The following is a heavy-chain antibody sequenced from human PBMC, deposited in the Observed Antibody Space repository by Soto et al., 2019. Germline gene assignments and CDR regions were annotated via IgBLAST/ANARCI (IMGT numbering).Heavy chain of an antibody. Sequence: QVQLVQSGDEVRKPGSSVKVSCKASGYIFVNYGIAWVRQAPGQGLEWMGWISPYSGNTHYAGKVQGRLTMTTDTSTSTADMEQGSLTSDDTAVYYCAMVDKYVTTTPQDVWGQGTTVTVSS. CDR1: GYIFVNYG. CDR3: AMVDKYVTTTPQDV. V-gene: IGHV1-18*01. CDR2: ISPYSGNT. J-gene: IGHJ6*02. D-gene: IGHD5-12*01.